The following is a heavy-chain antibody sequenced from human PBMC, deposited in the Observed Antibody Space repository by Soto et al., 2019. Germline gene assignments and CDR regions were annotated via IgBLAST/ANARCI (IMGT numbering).Heavy chain of an antibody. CDR1: GDSVSSNSVA. D-gene: IGHD3-3*01. J-gene: IGHJ3*02. CDR3: ARGRFNAFGI. CDR2: TYYRSKWYN. V-gene: IGHV6-1*01. Sequence: SQTLSLTCAISGDSVSSNSVAWNWISQSPSRGLEWLGRTYYRSKWYNDYGVTVKGRITINPDTSKNQFSLQLNSVTPEDTAVYYCARGRFNAFGIWGQGTMVTVSS.